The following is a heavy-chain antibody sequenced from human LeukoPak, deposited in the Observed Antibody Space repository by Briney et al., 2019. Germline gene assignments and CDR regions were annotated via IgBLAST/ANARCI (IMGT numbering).Heavy chain of an antibody. J-gene: IGHJ4*02. CDR1: GDSITSRSYY. V-gene: IGHV4-39*01. CDR3: AREAGIGTYDFDY. Sequence: SETVSLTCTVSGDSITSRSYYWGWIRQPPGKGLEWIGSIYYTGSTYYNPSLKSRVTISVDTSKNQFSLKLSSVTAADTAVYFCAREAGIGTYDFDYWGQGTRVTVSS. D-gene: IGHD3-16*01. CDR2: IYYTGST.